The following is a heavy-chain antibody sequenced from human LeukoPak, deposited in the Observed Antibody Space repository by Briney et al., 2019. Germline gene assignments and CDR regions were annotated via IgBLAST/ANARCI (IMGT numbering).Heavy chain of an antibody. D-gene: IGHD5-18*01. CDR2: ISYDGSNK. CDR1: GFTFSSYA. J-gene: IGHJ4*02. V-gene: IGHV3-30-3*01. CDR3: ARDRHTAMVGLFDY. Sequence: GRSLRLSCAASGFTFSSYAMHWVRQAPGKGLEWVAVISYDGSNKYYADSVKGRFTISRDNSKNTLYLQMNSLRAEDTAVYYCARDRHTAMVGLFDYWGQGTLVTVSS.